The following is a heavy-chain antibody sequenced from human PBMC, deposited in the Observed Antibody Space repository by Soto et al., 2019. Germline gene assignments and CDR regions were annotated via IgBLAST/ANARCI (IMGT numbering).Heavy chain of an antibody. V-gene: IGHV3-23*01. CDR3: ANAITILGAHFDY. CDR1: GFTFSSYA. D-gene: IGHD3-3*01. Sequence: EVQLLESGGGLVQPGGSLRLSCAASGFTFSSYAMSWVRQAPGKGLEWVSAISGSGGSTYYADSVKGRFTISRDNSKNTLYLQMNSLRAEDTAVYYCANAITILGAHFDYWGQGTLVTVSS. J-gene: IGHJ4*02. CDR2: ISGSGGST.